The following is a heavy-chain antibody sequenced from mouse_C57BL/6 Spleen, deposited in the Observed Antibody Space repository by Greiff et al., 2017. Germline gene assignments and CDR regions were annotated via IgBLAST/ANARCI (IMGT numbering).Heavy chain of an antibody. V-gene: IGHV1-82*01. Sequence: VQLQQSGPELVKPGASVKISCKASGYAFSSSWMNWVKQRPGKGLEWIGRIYPGDGDTNYNGKFKGKATLTADKSSSTAYMQLSSLTSEDSAVYFCARYVSSYYFDYWGQGTTLTVSS. CDR3: ARYVSSYYFDY. CDR2: IYPGDGDT. J-gene: IGHJ2*01. CDR1: GYAFSSSW.